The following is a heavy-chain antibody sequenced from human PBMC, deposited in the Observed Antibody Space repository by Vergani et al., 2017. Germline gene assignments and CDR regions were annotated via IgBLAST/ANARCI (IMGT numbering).Heavy chain of an antibody. Sequence: VQLVESGGGEVKPGGSLRLSCAASGFTFSSYSMNWVRQAPGKGLEWVSSISSSSSYIYYADSVKGRFTISRDNAKNSLYLQMNSLRAEDTAVYYCARWPGVVNAPLADYWGQGTLVTVSS. V-gene: IGHV3-21*01. CDR2: ISSSSSYI. J-gene: IGHJ4*02. D-gene: IGHD2-2*01. CDR1: GFTFSSYS. CDR3: ARWPGVVNAPLADY.